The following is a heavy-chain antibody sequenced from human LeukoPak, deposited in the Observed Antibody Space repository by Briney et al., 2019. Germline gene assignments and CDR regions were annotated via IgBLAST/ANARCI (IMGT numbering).Heavy chain of an antibody. Sequence: SETLSLTCTVSGGSISSSSYYWGWIRQPPGKGLEWIGSIYYSGSTYYNPSLKSRVTISVDTSKNQFSLKLSSVTAADTAVYYCSSGLGFLNYDYWGQGTLVTVSS. CDR3: SSGLGFLNYDY. CDR1: GGSISSSSYY. D-gene: IGHD1-7*01. V-gene: IGHV4-39*03. CDR2: IYYSGST. J-gene: IGHJ4*02.